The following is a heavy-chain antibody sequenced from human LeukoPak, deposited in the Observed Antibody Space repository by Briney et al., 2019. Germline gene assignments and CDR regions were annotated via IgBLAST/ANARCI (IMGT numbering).Heavy chain of an antibody. Sequence: PGGSPRLSCAASGFTFSSYSMNWVRQAPGKGLEWVSYISSSSSTIYYADSVKGRFTISRDNAKNSLYLQMNSLRAEDTAVYYCARVSWFGEFDYWGQGTLVTVSS. CDR1: GFTFSSYS. D-gene: IGHD3-10*01. CDR3: ARVSWFGEFDY. V-gene: IGHV3-48*01. J-gene: IGHJ4*02. CDR2: ISSSSSTI.